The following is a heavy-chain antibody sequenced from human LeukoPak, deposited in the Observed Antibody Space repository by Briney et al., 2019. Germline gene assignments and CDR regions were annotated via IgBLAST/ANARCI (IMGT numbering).Heavy chain of an antibody. CDR3: ARHPSYYSGWPLDS. J-gene: IGHJ4*02. D-gene: IGHD6-19*01. V-gene: IGHV5-51*01. CDR2: TYLGDSDT. CDR1: GYSFTNYW. Sequence: GESLKISCKGSGYSFTNYWIGWVRQMPGKGLEWTGITYLGDSDTRYSPSSQGQVTISADKSISTAYLQWSSLKASDTAMYYCARHPSYYSGWPLDSWGQGTLVTVSS.